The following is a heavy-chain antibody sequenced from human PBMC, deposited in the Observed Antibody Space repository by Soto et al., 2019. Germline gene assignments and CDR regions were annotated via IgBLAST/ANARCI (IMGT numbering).Heavy chain of an antibody. Sequence: GESLKISCKGSGYSFTSYWIGWVRQMPGKGLEWMGIIYPGDSDTRYSPSFQGQVTISADKSISTACLQWSSLKASDTAMYYCARQGRRRTMVRGVSDFDYWGQGTLVTVSS. J-gene: IGHJ4*02. CDR2: IYPGDSDT. CDR3: ARQGRRRTMVRGVSDFDY. V-gene: IGHV5-51*01. CDR1: GYSFTSYW. D-gene: IGHD3-10*01.